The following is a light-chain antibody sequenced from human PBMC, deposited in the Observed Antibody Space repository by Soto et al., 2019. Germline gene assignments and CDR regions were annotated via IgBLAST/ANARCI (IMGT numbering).Light chain of an antibody. J-gene: IGKJ1*01. CDR2: GTP. CDR3: QQYGSSSWT. V-gene: IGKV3-20*01. CDR1: QSVSSSY. Sequence: EIVLTQSPGTLSLSPGERATLSRRASQSVSSSYLAWYQQKPGQAPRLLIYGTPSRATAIPDRFSGSGSGTDFTLTISRLEPEDFAVYYCQQYGSSSWTFGQGTKVDIK.